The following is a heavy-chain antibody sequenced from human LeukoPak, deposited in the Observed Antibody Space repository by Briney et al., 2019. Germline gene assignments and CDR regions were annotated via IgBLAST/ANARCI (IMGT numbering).Heavy chain of an antibody. V-gene: IGHV3-21*01. CDR3: ARSRSVSNYKGMDV. Sequence: GGSLRLSCPASGFTFSDYSMSWVRQAPGKGLEWVSSISSSSDYIYYADSVKGRFTISRDNTRNSQYLKMNSLRAEDTAVYYCARSRSVSNYKGMDVWGQGTTVTVSS. D-gene: IGHD5/OR15-5a*01. CDR1: GFTFSDYS. CDR2: ISSSSDYI. J-gene: IGHJ6*02.